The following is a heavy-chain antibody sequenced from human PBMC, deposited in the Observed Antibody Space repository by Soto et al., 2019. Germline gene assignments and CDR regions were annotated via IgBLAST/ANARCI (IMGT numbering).Heavy chain of an antibody. CDR2: TFYSGST. CDR1: GGPINTGGYY. D-gene: IGHD6-6*01. V-gene: IGHV4-31*03. Sequence: QVQLQESGPGLVKPSQTLSLTCTVSGGPINTGGYYWSWIRQRPGKGLEWIGYTFYSGSTYYNPSLTSRVAISVDTSKNQFSLRLTSVTAADTAVYFCARRGKAAHQGWFDPWGQGTLVTVSS. J-gene: IGHJ5*02. CDR3: ARRGKAAHQGWFDP.